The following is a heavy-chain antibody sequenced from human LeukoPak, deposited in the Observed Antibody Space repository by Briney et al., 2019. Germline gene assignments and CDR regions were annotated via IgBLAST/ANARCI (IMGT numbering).Heavy chain of an antibody. CDR3: ARAVRGHCSSTSCRYYFDY. J-gene: IGHJ4*02. CDR1: GYTFTSYD. CDR2: MNPNSGNT. D-gene: IGHD2-2*01. V-gene: IGHV1-8*01. Sequence: ASVTVSCTASGYTFTSYDINWVRQATGQGLEWMGWMNPNSGNTGYAQKFQGRVTMTRNTSISTAYMELSSLRSEDTAVYYCARAVRGHCSSTSCRYYFDYWGQGTLVTVSS.